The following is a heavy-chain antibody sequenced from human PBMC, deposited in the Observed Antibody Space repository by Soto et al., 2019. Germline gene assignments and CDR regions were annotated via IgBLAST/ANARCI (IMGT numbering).Heavy chain of an antibody. CDR1: GGSISSSSYY. Sequence: SETLSLTCTVSGGSISSSSYYWGWIRQPPGKGLEWIGSIYYSGSTYYNPSLKSRVTISVDTSKNQFSLKLSSVTAADTAVYYCPSTRGATRDYWGQGTLVTVSS. CDR2: IYYSGST. J-gene: IGHJ4*02. V-gene: IGHV4-39*01. CDR3: PSTRGATRDY. D-gene: IGHD1-26*01.